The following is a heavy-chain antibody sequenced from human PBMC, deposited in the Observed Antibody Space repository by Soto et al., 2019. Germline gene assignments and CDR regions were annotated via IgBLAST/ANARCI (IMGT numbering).Heavy chain of an antibody. J-gene: IGHJ4*02. D-gene: IGHD3-22*01. CDR3: ARNYYDSSGYYPFDY. CDR2: INPSGGST. V-gene: IGHV1-46*01. CDR1: GYTFTSYY. Sequence: ASVKVSCKASGYTFTSYYMHWVRKAPGQGLEWMGIINPSGGSTSYAQKFQGRVTMTRDTSTSTVYMELSSLRSEDTAVYYCARNYYDSSGYYPFDYWGQGTLVTVSS.